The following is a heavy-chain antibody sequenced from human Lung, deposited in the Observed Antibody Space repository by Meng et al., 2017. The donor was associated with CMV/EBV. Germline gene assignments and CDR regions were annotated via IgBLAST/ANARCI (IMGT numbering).Heavy chain of an antibody. Sequence: SETLSLXCTVSGASISSNYWSWSRRPPGKGLEYIGSISSTGYLEYSPSLKGRVTISLDTSKNHFSLKLTSVTAADTAMYYCAGPDDKGSSPHDPFAIWGQETMVTVSS. J-gene: IGHJ3*02. CDR2: ISSTGYL. D-gene: IGHD1-1*01. V-gene: IGHV4-59*01. CDR1: GASISSNY. CDR3: AGPDDKGSSPHDPFAI.